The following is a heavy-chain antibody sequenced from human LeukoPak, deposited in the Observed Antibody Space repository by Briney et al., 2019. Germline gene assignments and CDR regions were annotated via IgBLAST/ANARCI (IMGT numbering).Heavy chain of an antibody. D-gene: IGHD2/OR15-2a*01. J-gene: IGHJ4*02. CDR1: GFTFSSYS. Sequence: GGSLRLSCAASGFTFSSYSMNWVRQAPGKGLEWVSSISSSSSYIYYADSVKGRFTISRDNAKNSLYLQMNSLRAEDTAVYYCARPKEGFAIVFDYWGQGTLVTVSS. CDR2: ISSSSSYI. CDR3: ARPKEGFAIVFDY. V-gene: IGHV3-21*01.